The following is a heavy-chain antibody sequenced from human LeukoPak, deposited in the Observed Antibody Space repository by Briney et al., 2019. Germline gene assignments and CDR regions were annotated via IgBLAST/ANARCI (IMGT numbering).Heavy chain of an antibody. J-gene: IGHJ6*03. V-gene: IGHV3-73*01. CDR1: GFTFSGSS. CDR2: IRSRANTYAT. CDR3: TRDLGYCSSTSCYLLYYYYYMDV. D-gene: IGHD2-2*01. Sequence: GGSQRLSCTASGFTFSGSSIHRVRQASGKGLEWVGRIRSRANTYATTYGASVKGRFTISRDDSKNTAYLQMNSLKTEDTAVYYCTRDLGYCSSTSCYLLYYYYYMDVWGKGTAVTVSS.